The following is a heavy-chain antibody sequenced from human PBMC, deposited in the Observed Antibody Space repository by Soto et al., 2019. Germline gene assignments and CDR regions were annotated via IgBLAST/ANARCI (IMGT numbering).Heavy chain of an antibody. CDR1: GYTFTSYY. CDR3: ARDDYSNYDFHVDYYGMDV. V-gene: IGHV1-46*03. D-gene: IGHD4-4*01. Sequence: ASVKVSCKASGYTFTSYYMHWVRQAPGQGLEWMGIINPSGGSTSYAQKFQGRVTMTRDTSTSTVYMELSSLRSEDTAVYYCARDDYSNYDFHVDYYGMDVWGQGTTVTVSS. CDR2: INPSGGST. J-gene: IGHJ6*02.